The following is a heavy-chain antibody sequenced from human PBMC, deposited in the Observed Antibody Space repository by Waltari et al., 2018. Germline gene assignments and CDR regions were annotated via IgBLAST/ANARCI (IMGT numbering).Heavy chain of an antibody. J-gene: IGHJ4*02. D-gene: IGHD6-13*01. Sequence: VQLQESGPGLVKTSGTLSLTCSVTGASNGVYYWSWLRQSPGTRLEWIGYIYYNGDTTYNPSLKGRVTISQDTSKRQFSLTLNSVTAADTAVYYCATDVLAAADVTFFDHWGQGIRVSVSS. CDR3: ATDVLAAADVTFFDH. V-gene: IGHV4-59*01. CDR1: GASNGVYY. CDR2: IYYNGDT.